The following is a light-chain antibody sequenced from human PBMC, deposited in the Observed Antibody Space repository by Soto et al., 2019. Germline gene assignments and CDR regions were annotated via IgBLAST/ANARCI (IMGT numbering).Light chain of an antibody. J-gene: IGKJ5*01. CDR2: GAS. CDR1: RGISSY. Sequence: TQSPASLTASVGDRVSITCRASRGISSYLSWYQQKPGQAPRLLISGASTRATGIPARFSGSGSGTDFTLTISSLQPEDFAVYYCQQDYNLPFTFGQGTRLEI. CDR3: QQDYNLPFT. V-gene: IGKV3D-7*01.